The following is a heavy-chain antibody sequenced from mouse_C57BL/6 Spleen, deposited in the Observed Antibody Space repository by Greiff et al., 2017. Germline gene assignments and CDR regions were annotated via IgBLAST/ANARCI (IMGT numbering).Heavy chain of an antibody. J-gene: IGHJ3*01. D-gene: IGHD4-1*01. V-gene: IGHV2-6*01. Sequence: VQGVESGPGLVAPSQSLSITCTVSGFSLTSYGVDWVRQSPGKGLEWLGVIWGVGSTNYNSALKSRLSISKDNSKSQVFLKMNSLQTDDTAMYYCASDLGEGFAYWGQGTLVTVSA. CDR2: IWGVGST. CDR1: GFSLTSYG. CDR3: ASDLGEGFAY.